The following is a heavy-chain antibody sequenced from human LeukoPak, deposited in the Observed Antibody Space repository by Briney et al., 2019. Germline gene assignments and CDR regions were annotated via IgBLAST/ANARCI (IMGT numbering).Heavy chain of an antibody. CDR3: ARAAGGGRIDY. J-gene: IGHJ4*02. CDR1: GGSISSYY. D-gene: IGHD1-26*01. V-gene: IGHV4-59*01. CDR2: IYYSGST. Sequence: PSETLSLTCTVSGGSISSYYWSWIRQPPGKGLEWIGYIYYSGSTNYNPSLKSRVTISVDTSKNQFSLKLSSVTAADTAVYYCARAAGGGRIDYWGQGTLVTVSS.